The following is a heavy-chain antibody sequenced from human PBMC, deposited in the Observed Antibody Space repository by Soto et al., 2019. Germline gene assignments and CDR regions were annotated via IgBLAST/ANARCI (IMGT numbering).Heavy chain of an antibody. Sequence: QVQLQESGPGLVKPSGTLSLTCTVSGGSMSSSNWWNWVRQSPGEGLEWIEETHHSGRTNYNPSLKSRVTISVDKSKNQFSLKLTSVTAADTAVYYCVRSEATVRDYWGQGTLVTVSS. CDR1: GGSMSSSNW. V-gene: IGHV4-4*02. D-gene: IGHD4-17*01. CDR3: VRSEATVRDY. J-gene: IGHJ4*02. CDR2: THHSGRT.